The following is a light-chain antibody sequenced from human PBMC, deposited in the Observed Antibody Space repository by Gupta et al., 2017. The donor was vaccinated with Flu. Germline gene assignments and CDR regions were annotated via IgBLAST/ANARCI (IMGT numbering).Light chain of an antibody. Sequence: ERATLACMARQSVSSNLAWYPQKPGQAPRLLIYGASTRATGIPARFSGSGSGTEFTLTISSLQSEDFAVYYCQQYNNWPPLTFGGGTKVEIK. CDR2: GAS. CDR3: QQYNNWPPLT. V-gene: IGKV3-15*01. J-gene: IGKJ4*01. CDR1: QSVSSN.